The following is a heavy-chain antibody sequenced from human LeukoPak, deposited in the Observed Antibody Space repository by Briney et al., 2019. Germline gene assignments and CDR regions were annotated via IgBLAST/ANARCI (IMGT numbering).Heavy chain of an antibody. Sequence: GGSLRLSCAASGFTFSSYAMSWVRQAPGKGLEWVSAISGSGGSTYYADSVKGRFTISRDNSKNTLYLQMNSLRAEDTAVYYCAKATVVGATGYYYYYGMDVWGQGTTVTVSS. CDR3: AKATVVGATGYYYYYGMDV. V-gene: IGHV3-23*01. D-gene: IGHD1-26*01. J-gene: IGHJ6*02. CDR2: ISGSGGST. CDR1: GFTFSSYA.